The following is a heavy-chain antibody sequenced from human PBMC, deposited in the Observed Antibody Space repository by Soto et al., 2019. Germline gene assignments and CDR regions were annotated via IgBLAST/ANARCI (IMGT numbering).Heavy chain of an antibody. J-gene: IGHJ3*02. CDR3: ASGWLLRGDAFDI. CDR1: GYTFTSYY. V-gene: IGHV1-46*01. D-gene: IGHD3-22*01. CDR2: INPSGGST. Sequence: QVQLVQSGAEVKKPGASVKVSCKASGYTFTSYYMHWVRQAPGQGLEWMGIINPSGGSTSYAQKFQRRVTMTRDTSTSTVYMELSSLRSEDTAVYYCASGWLLRGDAFDIWGQGTMVTVSS.